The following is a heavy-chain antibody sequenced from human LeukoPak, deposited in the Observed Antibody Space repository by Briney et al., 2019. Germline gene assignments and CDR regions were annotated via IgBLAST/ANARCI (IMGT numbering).Heavy chain of an antibody. J-gene: IGHJ4*02. Sequence: SETLSLTCTVSGGSTSSSSYYWGWIRQPPGKGLEWIGYIYYSGSTNYNPSLKGRVTMSVDTSKNQFSLKLSSVTAADTAMYYCAKTVNSGYDRSPFDYWGQGTLVTVSS. CDR2: IYYSGST. CDR1: GGSTSSSSYY. CDR3: AKTVNSGYDRSPFDY. D-gene: IGHD5-12*01. V-gene: IGHV4-61*05.